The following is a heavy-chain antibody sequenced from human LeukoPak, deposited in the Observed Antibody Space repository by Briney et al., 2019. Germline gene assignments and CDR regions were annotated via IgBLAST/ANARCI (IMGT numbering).Heavy chain of an antibody. CDR2: INHSGST. D-gene: IGHD6-19*01. CDR1: GGSFSGYY. CDR3: ARGGEQWLAYFDY. V-gene: IGHV4-34*01. J-gene: IGHJ4*02. Sequence: SETLSLTCAVYGGSFSGYYWSWIRQPPGKGLEWIGEINHSGSTNYNPSLKSRVTISVDTSKNQFSLKLSSVTAADTAVYYCARGGEQWLAYFDYWGQGTLVTVSS.